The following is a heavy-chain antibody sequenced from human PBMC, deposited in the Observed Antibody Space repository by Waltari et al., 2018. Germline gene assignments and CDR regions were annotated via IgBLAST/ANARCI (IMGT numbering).Heavy chain of an antibody. V-gene: IGHV3-23*04. CDR1: GFTFSSYA. CDR3: AKDPEAVAAPSNAFDI. CDR2: ISGSGGST. J-gene: IGHJ3*02. D-gene: IGHD6-19*01. Sequence: EVQLVESGGGLVQPGGSLRLSCAASGFTFSSYAMSWVRQAPGKGLEWVSAISGSGGSTYYADSVKGRFTISRDNSKNTLYLQMNSLRAEDTAVYYCAKDPEAVAAPSNAFDIWGQGTMVTVSS.